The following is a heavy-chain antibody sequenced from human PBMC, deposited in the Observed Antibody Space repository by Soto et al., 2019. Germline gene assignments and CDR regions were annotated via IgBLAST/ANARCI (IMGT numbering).Heavy chain of an antibody. CDR1: GFNFDDYA. Sequence: EVQLVESGGGLVQPGRSLRLSCAVSGFNFDDYAMHWVRQAPGKGLEWVSGISWSSVTFDYAASVQGQFTISRDNAQNSLYLQMNSLRAEDRGFYCCAKDECEDFGYDLEYFLYWRQGTLVTLS. D-gene: IGHD5-12*01. CDR3: AKDECEDFGYDLEYFLY. V-gene: IGHV3-9*01. J-gene: IGHJ4*02. CDR2: ISWSSVTF.